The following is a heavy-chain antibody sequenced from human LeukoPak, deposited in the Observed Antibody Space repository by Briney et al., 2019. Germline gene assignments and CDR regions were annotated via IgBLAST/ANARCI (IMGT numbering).Heavy chain of an antibody. J-gene: IGHJ4*02. Sequence: GGSLRLSCTASGFTFGDYAMSWVRQAPGKGLEWVGFIRSKAYGGTTEYAASVKGRFTISRDDSKSIAYLQMNSLKTEDTAVYYCTRDEEYYYGSGSYPPYLDYWGQGTLVTVSS. CDR1: GFTFGDYA. V-gene: IGHV3-49*04. D-gene: IGHD3-10*01. CDR3: TRDEEYYYGSGSYPPYLDY. CDR2: IRSKAYGGTT.